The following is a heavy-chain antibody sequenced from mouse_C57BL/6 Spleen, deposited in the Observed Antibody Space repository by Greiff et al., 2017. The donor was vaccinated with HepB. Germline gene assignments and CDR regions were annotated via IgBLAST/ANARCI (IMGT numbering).Heavy chain of an antibody. CDR2: ISSGGDYI. J-gene: IGHJ3*01. V-gene: IGHV5-9-1*02. CDR3: TREGYDYDGAWFAY. D-gene: IGHD2-4*01. CDR1: GFTFSSYA. Sequence: EVQVVESGEGLVKPGGSLKLSCAASGFTFSSYAMSWVRQTPEKRLEWVAYISSGGDYIYYADTVKGRFTISRDNARNTLYLQMSSLKSEDTAMYYCTREGYDYDGAWFAYWGQGTLVTVSA.